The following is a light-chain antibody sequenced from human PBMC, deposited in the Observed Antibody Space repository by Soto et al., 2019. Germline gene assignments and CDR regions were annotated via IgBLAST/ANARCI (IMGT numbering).Light chain of an antibody. CDR1: QRVXSY. V-gene: IGKV3-11*01. J-gene: IGKJ1*01. CDR2: DAS. CDR3: QQRSNGPLT. Sequence: EIVLTQWAATLSLSPGESATLPCRASQRVXSYLGWYQEKPGQAPRLLXDDASTRATGSPARLSGSGSATDFTLTITSLEPEDFAVYYCQQRSNGPLTFGQGTKVDI.